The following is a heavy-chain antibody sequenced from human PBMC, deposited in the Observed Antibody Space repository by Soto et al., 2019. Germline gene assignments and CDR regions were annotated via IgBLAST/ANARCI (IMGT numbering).Heavy chain of an antibody. CDR1: GFTFSSYA. CDR3: ATKRAARPFYFDY. J-gene: IGHJ4*02. D-gene: IGHD6-6*01. CDR2: ISGSGGST. V-gene: IGHV3-23*01. Sequence: GGSLRLSCAASGFTFSSYAMSWVRQAPGKGLEWVSAISGSGGSTYYADSVKGRFTISRDNSKNTLYLQMNSLRAEDTAVYYCATKRAARPFYFDYWGQGTLVTVSS.